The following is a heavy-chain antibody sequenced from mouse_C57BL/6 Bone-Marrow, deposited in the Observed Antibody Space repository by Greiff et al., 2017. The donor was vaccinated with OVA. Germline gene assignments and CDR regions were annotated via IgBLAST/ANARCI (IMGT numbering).Heavy chain of an antibody. V-gene: IGHV1-64*01. Sequence: QVQLQQPGAELVKPGSSVKLSCKASGYTFTSYWMHWVKQRPGQGLEWIGMIHPNSGSTNYNEKFKSKATLTVDKSSSTAYMELRSLTSEDSAVYFCARKYYGSSDWYFDVWGTGTTVTVSS. CDR2: IHPNSGST. CDR3: ARKYYGSSDWYFDV. D-gene: IGHD1-1*01. CDR1: GYTFTSYW. J-gene: IGHJ1*03.